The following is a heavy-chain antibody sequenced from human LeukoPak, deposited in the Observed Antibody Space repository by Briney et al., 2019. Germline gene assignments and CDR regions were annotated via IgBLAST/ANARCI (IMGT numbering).Heavy chain of an antibody. D-gene: IGHD2-15*01. J-gene: IGHJ3*02. CDR1: GGTFSSYA. CDR3: ARSNVVVVAATPDAFDI. CDR2: IIPIFGTA. Sequence: ASVKVSCKASGGTFSSYAISWVRQAPGQGLEWMGAIIPIFGTANYAQKFQGRVTITTDESTSTAYMELSSLRSEDTAVYYCARSNVVVVAATPDAFDIWGQGTMVTVSS. V-gene: IGHV1-69*05.